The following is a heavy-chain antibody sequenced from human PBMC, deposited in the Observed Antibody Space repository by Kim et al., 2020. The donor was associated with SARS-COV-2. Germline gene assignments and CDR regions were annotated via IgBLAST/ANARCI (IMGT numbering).Heavy chain of an antibody. J-gene: IGHJ4*02. V-gene: IGHV4-59*01. D-gene: IGHD3-22*01. Sequence: YSPSLKSRVTISLHTSKNQFSLSLSSVTAADTAVYYCARVSYDSSGYPDYWGQGTLVTVSS. CDR3: ARVSYDSSGYPDY.